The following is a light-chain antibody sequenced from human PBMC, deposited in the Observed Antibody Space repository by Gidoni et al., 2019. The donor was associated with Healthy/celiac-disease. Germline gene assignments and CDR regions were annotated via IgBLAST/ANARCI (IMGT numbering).Light chain of an antibody. CDR1: QSISSY. J-gene: IGKJ4*01. Sequence: DIQFTQSPSSLSASVGDRATITFLAIQSISSYLNWYQQKPGKAPKLLIYAASSLQSGVSSRFRGSGSGTDFTLTISSLQPEDFATYYCQQSDSTPLTFGGGTKVEIK. CDR3: QQSDSTPLT. CDR2: AAS. V-gene: IGKV1-39*01.